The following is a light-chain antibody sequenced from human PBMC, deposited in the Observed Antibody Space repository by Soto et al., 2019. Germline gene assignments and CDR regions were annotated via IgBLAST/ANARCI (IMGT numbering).Light chain of an antibody. CDR2: GAS. Sequence: EIVMTQSPATLSVSPGERATLSCRASQSVGSTLAWYQQQPGQAPRLLIYGASTRATGIPARFSGSGSGTEVTLNISSLQSEDFAIYFCQQYNNWPPDRTFGQGTKVEIK. J-gene: IGKJ1*01. CDR1: QSVGST. CDR3: QQYNNWPPDRT. V-gene: IGKV3-15*01.